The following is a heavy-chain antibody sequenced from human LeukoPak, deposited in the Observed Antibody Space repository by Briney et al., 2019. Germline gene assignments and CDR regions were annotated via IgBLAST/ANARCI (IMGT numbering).Heavy chain of an antibody. CDR3: ARVPALWAYSIDYWYFDL. V-gene: IGHV1-69*05. CDR2: IIPIFGTA. D-gene: IGHD4-11*01. CDR1: GGTFSSYA. Sequence: SVKVSCKASGGTFSSYAISWVRQAPGQGLEWMGGIIPIFGTANYAQKFQGRVTITTDESTSTAYMELSSLRSEDTAVYYCARVPALWAYSIDYWYFDLWGRGTLVTVSS. J-gene: IGHJ2*01.